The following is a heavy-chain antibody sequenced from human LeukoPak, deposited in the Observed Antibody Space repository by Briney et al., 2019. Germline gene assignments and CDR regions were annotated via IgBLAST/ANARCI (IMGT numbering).Heavy chain of an antibody. J-gene: IGHJ4*02. CDR2: ISYGGST. Sequence: PSETLSLTCTVSGGSLSGYYWSWVRQPPGKGLKWIGYISYGGSTNYYPSLKGRVSISIVISKNQFSLKVSSGTASGPDVHSCARGGYGDYGDEVDYWGQGTLVTVSS. CDR1: GGSLSGYY. D-gene: IGHD4-17*01. CDR3: ARGGYGDYGDEVDY. V-gene: IGHV4-59*01.